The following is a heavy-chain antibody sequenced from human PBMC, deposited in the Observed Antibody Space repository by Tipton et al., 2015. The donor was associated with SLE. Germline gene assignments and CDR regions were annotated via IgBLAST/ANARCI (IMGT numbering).Heavy chain of an antibody. V-gene: IGHV3-21*01. CDR3: ARTTVVVPAAISRYFDY. CDR1: GFTFSSYS. CDR2: ISSSSSYI. D-gene: IGHD2-2*02. Sequence: SLRLSCAASGFTFSSYSMNWVRQAPGKGLEWVSSISSSSSYIYYADSVKGRFTISRDNAKNSLYLQMNSLRAEDTAVYYCARTTVVVPAAISRYFDYWGQGTLVPVSS. J-gene: IGHJ4*02.